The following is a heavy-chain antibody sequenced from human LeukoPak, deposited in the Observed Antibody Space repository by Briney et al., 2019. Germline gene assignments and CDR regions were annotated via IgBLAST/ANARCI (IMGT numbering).Heavy chain of an antibody. D-gene: IGHD2-21*02. Sequence: PGGSLRLSCAGSGFTFSSYEMNWVRQAPGKGLEWVSYISGSDGNIYYADSVKGRFTTSRDNAKNSLYLQMNSLRAEDTAVYYCTRVRTPYCGGDCPILFWGQGTLVTVSS. V-gene: IGHV3-48*03. CDR1: GFTFSSYE. CDR2: ISGSDGNI. CDR3: TRVRTPYCGGDCPILF. J-gene: IGHJ4*02.